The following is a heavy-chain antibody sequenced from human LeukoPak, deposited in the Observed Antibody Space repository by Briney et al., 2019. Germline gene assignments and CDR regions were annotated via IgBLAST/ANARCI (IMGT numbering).Heavy chain of an antibody. V-gene: IGHV3-23*01. CDR1: GFTFSSYA. CDR3: AKGPAKGSPYYFDY. D-gene: IGHD4/OR15-4a*01. J-gene: IGHJ4*02. CDR2: ISGGGAST. Sequence: GGSLRLSCAASGFTFSSYAMSWVRQAPVKGLEWVSGISGGGASTYYADSVKGRFTISRDNSKNTLYLQMNSLRAEDTAVYYCAKGPAKGSPYYFDYWGQGTLVTVSS.